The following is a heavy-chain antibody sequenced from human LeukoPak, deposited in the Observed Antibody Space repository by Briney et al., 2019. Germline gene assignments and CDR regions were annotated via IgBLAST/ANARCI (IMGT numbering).Heavy chain of an antibody. CDR3: ARGRRSYYGSGSYYLGDLNY. J-gene: IGHJ4*02. CDR2: IYHSGST. Sequence: SETLSLTCAVSGGSISSSNWWSWVRQPPGKGLEWIGEIYHSGSTNYNPSLKSRVTILEDKSRNQFSLKLSSVTAADTAVYYCARGRRSYYGSGSYYLGDLNYWGQGTLVTVSS. D-gene: IGHD3-10*01. CDR1: GGSISSSNW. V-gene: IGHV4-4*02.